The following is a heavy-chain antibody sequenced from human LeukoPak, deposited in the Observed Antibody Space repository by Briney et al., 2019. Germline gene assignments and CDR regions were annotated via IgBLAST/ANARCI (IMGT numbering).Heavy chain of an antibody. CDR3: ARDPYSGSYGDSYYYYMDV. V-gene: IGHV3-21*01. Sequence: GGSLRLSCAASGFTFSSYSMNWVRQAPGKGLEWVSSISSSSSYIYYAGSVKGRFTISRDNAKNSLYLQMSSLRVEDTAVYYCARDPYSGSYGDSYYYYMDVWGKGTTVTISS. CDR1: GFTFSSYS. J-gene: IGHJ6*03. CDR2: ISSSSSYI. D-gene: IGHD1-26*01.